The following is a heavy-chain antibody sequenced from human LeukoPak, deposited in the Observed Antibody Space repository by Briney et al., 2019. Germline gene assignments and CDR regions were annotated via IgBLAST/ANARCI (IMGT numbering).Heavy chain of an antibody. D-gene: IGHD5-18*01. Sequence: ETLSLTCTVSGGSISSSSYYWGWIRQPPGKGLEWIGSIYYSGSTYYNPSLKSRVTISVGTSKNQFTLKLSSVTAADTAVYYCARGDSYGYGSWFDPWGQGTLVTVSS. CDR1: GGSISSSSYY. CDR2: IYYSGST. CDR3: ARGDSYGYGSWFDP. V-gene: IGHV4-39*06. J-gene: IGHJ5*02.